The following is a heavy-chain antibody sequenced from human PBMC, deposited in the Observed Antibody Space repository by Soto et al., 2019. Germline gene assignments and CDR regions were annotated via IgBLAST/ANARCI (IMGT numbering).Heavy chain of an antibody. J-gene: IGHJ6*02. D-gene: IGHD2-2*01. CDR2: ISAYNGNT. CDR1: GYTFTSYG. Sequence: ASVKVSCKASGYTFTSYGISCVRQPPGQGLDRMGWISAYNGNTNYAQKLQGRVTMTTDTSTSTAYMELRSLRSDDTAVYYCARAIVVVVPAAIVYYYGMDVWGQGTTVTVSS. V-gene: IGHV1-18*01. CDR3: ARAIVVVVPAAIVYYYGMDV.